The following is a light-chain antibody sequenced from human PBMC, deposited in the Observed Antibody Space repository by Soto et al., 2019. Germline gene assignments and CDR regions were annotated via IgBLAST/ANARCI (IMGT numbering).Light chain of an antibody. V-gene: IGKV3-15*01. CDR2: DAY. J-gene: IGKJ4*01. CDR1: QGVGST. Sequence: EIVMTQSPATLSVSPGEIVTLSCRASQGVGSTLAWYRQQPGQAPRLLIYDAYIRATGVPARFSGSGSGTEFNLTISRLKSQDFEVYYCQHYKTWPLAFGGGTKV. CDR3: QHYKTWPLA.